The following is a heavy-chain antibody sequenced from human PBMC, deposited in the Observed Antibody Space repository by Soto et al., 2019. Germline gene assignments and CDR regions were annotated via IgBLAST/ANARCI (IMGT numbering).Heavy chain of an antibody. V-gene: IGHV3-74*01. CDR1: GVTFSSYW. D-gene: IGHD1-1*01. Sequence: EVQLVESGGGLVQPGGSLRLSCAASGVTFSSYWMHWVRQAPGKGLVWVSRINSDGSSTSYADSVRGRFTISRDNAKNTLYLQMNSLRAEDTAVYYCARQAKATGTVFGAFDIWGQGIMVTVSS. CDR2: INSDGSST. CDR3: ARQAKATGTVFGAFDI. J-gene: IGHJ3*02.